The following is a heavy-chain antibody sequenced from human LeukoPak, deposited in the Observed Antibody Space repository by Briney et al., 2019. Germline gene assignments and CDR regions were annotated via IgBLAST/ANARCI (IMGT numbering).Heavy chain of an antibody. CDR1: GFTFSNYG. J-gene: IGHJ4*02. CDR3: AKASRQGAVASPLDY. D-gene: IGHD6-19*01. Sequence: GGSPRLSCAASGFTFSNYGMNWVRQAPGKGLEWVSIITSGVGITYYADSVKGRFTISRDNSKDTLFLQMNSLRAEDTAVYYCAKASRQGAVASPLDYWGQGTLVTVSS. CDR2: ITSGVGIT. V-gene: IGHV3-23*01.